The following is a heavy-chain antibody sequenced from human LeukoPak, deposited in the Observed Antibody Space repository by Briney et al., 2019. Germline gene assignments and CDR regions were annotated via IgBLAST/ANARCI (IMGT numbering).Heavy chain of an antibody. D-gene: IGHD2-2*01. J-gene: IGHJ6*02. CDR3: ARVATDCSSTSCYVYYYYGMDV. V-gene: IGHV1-69*13. CDR2: IIPIFGTA. CDR1: GGTFSSYA. Sequence: SVKVSCKASGGTFSSYAISWVRQAPGQGLEWMGGIIPIFGTANYAQKFQGRVTITADESTSTAYMELSSLRSEDTAVCYCARVATDCSSTSCYVYYYYGMDVWGQGTTVTVSS.